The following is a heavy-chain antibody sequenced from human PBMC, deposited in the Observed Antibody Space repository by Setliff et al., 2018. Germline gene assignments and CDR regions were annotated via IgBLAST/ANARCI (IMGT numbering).Heavy chain of an antibody. CDR3: ARTGTYRYFDY. CDR1: GGSISSGVYY. V-gene: IGHV4-39*01. CDR2: IYYRGDT. Sequence: SETLSLTCTVSGGSISSGVYYWAWIRQPPGKGLEWIGRIYYRGDTYYNASLKSRLTLSVDTSKNQVSLNLRSVTAADTAVYYCARTGTYRYFDYWGQGTQVTLSS. D-gene: IGHD1-1*01. J-gene: IGHJ4*02.